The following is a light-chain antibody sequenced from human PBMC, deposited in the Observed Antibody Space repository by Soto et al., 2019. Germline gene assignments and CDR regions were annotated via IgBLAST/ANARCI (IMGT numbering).Light chain of an antibody. CDR1: QSVSSS. Sequence: EIVLTQSPATLSLSPGERATLSCRASQSVSSSLAWYQQKPGQAPRLLMYDASKMATGVPARLSGSGSGTDFTLNISGLEPEDFAHYYCQQRSNWPPTFGEGTKVEMK. CDR2: DAS. J-gene: IGKJ1*01. CDR3: QQRSNWPPT. V-gene: IGKV3-11*01.